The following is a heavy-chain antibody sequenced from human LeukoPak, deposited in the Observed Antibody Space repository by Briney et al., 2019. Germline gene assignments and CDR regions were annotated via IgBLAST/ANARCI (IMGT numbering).Heavy chain of an antibody. CDR3: AKGYYDYVWGSYYGDY. D-gene: IGHD3-16*01. CDR1: GFTFSSYA. J-gene: IGHJ4*02. V-gene: IGHV3-23*01. Sequence: GGSLRLSCAASGFTFSSYAMSWVRQAPGKGLEWVSAISGSGGSTYYADSVKGRFTISRDNSRDTLYLQMNSLRAEDTAVYYCAKGYYDYVWGSYYGDYWGQGTLVTVSS. CDR2: ISGSGGST.